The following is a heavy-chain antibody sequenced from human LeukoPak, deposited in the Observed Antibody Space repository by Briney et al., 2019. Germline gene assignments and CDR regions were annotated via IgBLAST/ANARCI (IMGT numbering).Heavy chain of an antibody. CDR1: GGSISGYY. Sequence: SETLSLTCTVSGGSISGYYWIWIRQPLGKGLEWIAYIHYTGRANYSPSLKSRATISVDTSKNQFSLRLSSVTTADTGVYYCARHKALHKGDAFDIWGQGTMVTVSS. CDR2: IHYTGRA. D-gene: IGHD4-11*01. V-gene: IGHV4-59*08. CDR3: ARHKALHKGDAFDI. J-gene: IGHJ3*02.